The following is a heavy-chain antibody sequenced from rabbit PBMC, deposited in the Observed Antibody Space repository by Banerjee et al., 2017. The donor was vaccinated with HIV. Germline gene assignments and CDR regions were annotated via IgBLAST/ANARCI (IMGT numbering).Heavy chain of an antibody. V-gene: IGHV1S45*01. CDR3: ARGYASSGGYYP. CDR2: IYVGSSVIT. CDR1: GFSFSSSYW. Sequence: EESGGDLVQPEGSLTLTCTASGFSFSSSYWICWVRQAPGKGLEWIACIYVGSSVITYYANWAKGRFTISKTSSTTVTLQMTSLTAADTATYFCARGYASSGGYYPWGPGTLVTVS. J-gene: IGHJ2*01. D-gene: IGHD1-1*01.